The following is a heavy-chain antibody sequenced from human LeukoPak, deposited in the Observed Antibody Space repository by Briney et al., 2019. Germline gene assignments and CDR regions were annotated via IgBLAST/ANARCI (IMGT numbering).Heavy chain of an antibody. J-gene: IGHJ4*02. V-gene: IGHV3-21*01. CDR1: GFTFSSFA. CDR3: ARDRPRGASGVFLVK. CDR2: MSSGGTYI. D-gene: IGHD3-3*01. Sequence: GGSLRLSCAASGFTFSSFAMTWVRQAPGKGLEWVSSMSSGGTYIYYPDSVRGRFTISRDNAKNSLYLLMNNLRPEDTGVYYCARDRPRGASGVFLVKWGQGTLVTVSS.